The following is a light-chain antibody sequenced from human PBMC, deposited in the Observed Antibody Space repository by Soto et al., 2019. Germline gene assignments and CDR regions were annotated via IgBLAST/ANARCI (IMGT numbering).Light chain of an antibody. Sequence: DIQMTQSPSTLSASVGDRVTITCRASQSISSWLAWYQQKPGKAPKLLIYDASSLEHGVPSRFSGSGSGTEFTLTISSLQPDDVATYYCQQYNSYSFVTFGQGTKVEIK. CDR1: QSISSW. CDR3: QQYNSYSFVT. V-gene: IGKV1-5*01. CDR2: DAS. J-gene: IGKJ1*01.